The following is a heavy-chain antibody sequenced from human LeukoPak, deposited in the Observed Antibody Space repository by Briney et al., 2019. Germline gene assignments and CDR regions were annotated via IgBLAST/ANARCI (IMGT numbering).Heavy chain of an antibody. CDR3: ARRGLAASSDS. CDR2: INPHSGST. V-gene: IGHV1-2*02. CDR1: GYSFTAYF. Sequence: ASVKVSCKASGYSFTAYFILWMRQAPGQGLEWLGWINPHSGSTNYAPKFQGRVTSTRDTSINTVYLEVTSLRPDDTAIYYCARRGLAASSDSWGQGTLVTVSS. D-gene: IGHD2-15*01. J-gene: IGHJ4*02.